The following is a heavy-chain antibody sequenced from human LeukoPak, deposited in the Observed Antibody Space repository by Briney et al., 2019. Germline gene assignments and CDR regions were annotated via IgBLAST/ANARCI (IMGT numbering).Heavy chain of an antibody. D-gene: IGHD5-18*01. Sequence: SETLSLTCAVSGGSITSGGYSWSWIRQPPGKGPEWIGYIYHSGSTYYNPSLKSRVTISVDRSKNQFSLKLNSVTAADTAVYYCARGRESGYSYGPWGYWGQGTLVTVSS. J-gene: IGHJ4*02. CDR3: ARGRESGYSYGPWGY. CDR2: IYHSGST. CDR1: GGSITSGGYS. V-gene: IGHV4-30-2*01.